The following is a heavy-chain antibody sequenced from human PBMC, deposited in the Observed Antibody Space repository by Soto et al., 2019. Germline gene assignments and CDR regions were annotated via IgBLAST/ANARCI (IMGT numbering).Heavy chain of an antibody. D-gene: IGHD3-10*01. Sequence: SETLSLTCTISGDSISNSNYYWGWIRQPPGKGLEWIGSVYYSGSTYYNPSLKSRVTISVDTSRNQFSLKLRSVTAGDTAVYHCARTGYGSGRTWFDPWGQGTLVTVSS. CDR1: GDSISNSNYY. J-gene: IGHJ5*02. CDR2: VYYSGST. CDR3: ARTGYGSGRTWFDP. V-gene: IGHV4-39*01.